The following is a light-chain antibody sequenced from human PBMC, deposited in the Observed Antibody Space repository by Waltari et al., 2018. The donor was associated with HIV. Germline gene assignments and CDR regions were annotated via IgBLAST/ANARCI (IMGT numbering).Light chain of an antibody. CDR1: SSNIGSNH. V-gene: IGLV1-47*01. Sequence: QSVLSQPPSASGTPGQRVTFSCSGSSSNIGSNHVYWYQQFPGTAPKLLIYRIYARPEGVPDRFAGSKSVTAASLAISGLRSEDEADYYCAVWDVSLNGRVFGGGTKLTVL. J-gene: IGLJ3*02. CDR3: AVWDVSLNGRV. CDR2: RIY.